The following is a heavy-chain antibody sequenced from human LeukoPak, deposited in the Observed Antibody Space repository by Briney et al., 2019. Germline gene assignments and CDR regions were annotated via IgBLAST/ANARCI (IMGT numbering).Heavy chain of an antibody. V-gene: IGHV4-34*01. CDR1: GGSFSGYY. CDR3: ARGQHYMDV. Sequence: SETLSLTCAVYGGSFSGYYWSWIRQPPGKGLEWIGEINHSGSTNYNPSLKSRVTISVDTSKNQFSLKLSSVTAADTAVHYCARGQHYMDVWGQGTTVTVSS. J-gene: IGHJ6*02. CDR2: INHSGST.